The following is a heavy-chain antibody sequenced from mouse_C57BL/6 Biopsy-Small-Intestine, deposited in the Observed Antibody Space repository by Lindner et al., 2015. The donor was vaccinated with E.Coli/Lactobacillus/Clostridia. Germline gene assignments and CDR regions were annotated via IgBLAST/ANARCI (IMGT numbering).Heavy chain of an antibody. Sequence: VQLQESGGDLVKPGGSLKLSCAASGFTFSSYAMSWVRQTPEKRLEWVATISDGGSYTYYPDNVKGRFTISRDNAKNNLYLQMSHLKSEDTAMYYCARAILLRYAMDYWGQGTSVTVSS. CDR2: ISDGGSYT. CDR1: GFTFSSYA. V-gene: IGHV5-4*01. CDR3: ARAILLRYAMDY. D-gene: IGHD1-1*01. J-gene: IGHJ4*01.